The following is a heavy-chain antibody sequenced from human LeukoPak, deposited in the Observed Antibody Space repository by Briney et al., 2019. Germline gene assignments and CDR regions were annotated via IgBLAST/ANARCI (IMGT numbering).Heavy chain of an antibody. CDR2: INPNSGGT. J-gene: IGHJ3*02. CDR1: GYTFTGYY. CDR3: AREEMATILAYAFDI. Sequence: GASVKVSCKASGYTFTGYYIHWVRQAPGQGLEWMGWINPNSGGTNYAQKFQGRVTMTRDTSMSTAYMELSGLRSDDTAVYYCAREEMATILAYAFDIWGQGTMVTVSS. D-gene: IGHD5-24*01. V-gene: IGHV1-2*02.